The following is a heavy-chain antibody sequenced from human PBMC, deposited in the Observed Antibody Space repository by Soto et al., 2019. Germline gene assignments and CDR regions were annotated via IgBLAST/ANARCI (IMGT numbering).Heavy chain of an antibody. CDR3: ARGFTLIRAVIVTRWFDP. Sequence: QPHLQESGSGLVKPSQTLSLTCAVSGVYISNGGYAWSWIRQPPGKGLEWIGYIYHGGGTYYNPSLRSRVNISEDTSNNQFSLKLSSVTAADTAVYYCARGFTLIRAVIVTRWFDPWGQGTLVTVSS. CDR2: IYHGGGT. V-gene: IGHV4-30-2*01. D-gene: IGHD3-10*01. CDR1: GVYISNGGYA. J-gene: IGHJ5*02.